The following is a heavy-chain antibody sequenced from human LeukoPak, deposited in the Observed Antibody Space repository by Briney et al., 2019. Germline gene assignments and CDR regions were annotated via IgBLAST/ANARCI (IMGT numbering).Heavy chain of an antibody. V-gene: IGHV4-34*01. Sequence: SETLSLTCGVYGGSLSGYYWNWIRQSPGKGLEWIGEANHSGSTNYNPSLKSRVTISLNTSTNQFSLSLTSVTAADTAVYYCARIDYYGSGSSPIWGQGTMVTVSS. D-gene: IGHD3-10*01. CDR3: ARIDYYGSGSSPI. J-gene: IGHJ3*02. CDR2: ANHSGST. CDR1: GGSLSGYY.